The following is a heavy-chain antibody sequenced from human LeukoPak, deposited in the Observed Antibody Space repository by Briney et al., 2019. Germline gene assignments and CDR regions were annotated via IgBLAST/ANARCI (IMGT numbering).Heavy chain of an antibody. CDR1: GFTFSSYA. CDR3: APLPSEGVDY. CDR2: IKQDGGEK. Sequence: GGSLRLSCAASGFTFSSYAMSWVRQAPGKGLEWVASIKQDGGEKYHVDSVKGRFTISRDNAKNSLYLQMNNLRAEDTAVYYCAPLPSEGVDYWGQGTLVTVST. V-gene: IGHV3-7*01. D-gene: IGHD2-2*01. J-gene: IGHJ4*02.